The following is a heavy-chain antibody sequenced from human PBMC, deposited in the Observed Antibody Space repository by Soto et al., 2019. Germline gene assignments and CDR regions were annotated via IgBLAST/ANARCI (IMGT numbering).Heavy chain of an antibody. CDR3: SRDKLGSRAFGC. CDR2: IRSKASGGTT. V-gene: IGHV3-49*03. CDR1: GFTFGDYA. J-gene: IGHJ3*01. Sequence: EVQLVESGGDLVQPGRSLRLSCTASGFTFGDYAMSWFRQAPGKGLEWVGFIRSKASGGTTEYAASVKGRFTISRDESLSIAYLQMNSLKTEDTAVYYFSRDKLGSRAFGCCGQGTIVTLSS. D-gene: IGHD3-16*01.